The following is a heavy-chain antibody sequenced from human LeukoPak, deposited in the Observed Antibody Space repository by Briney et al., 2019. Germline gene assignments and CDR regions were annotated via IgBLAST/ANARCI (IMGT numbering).Heavy chain of an antibody. CDR2: ISGSGGTT. CDR3: TKAAGITYYYYNMDV. D-gene: IGHD6-13*01. J-gene: IGHJ6*02. CDR1: GFTLSVYA. Sequence: GGSLRLSCAASGFTLSVYAMSWVRHAPRKGLEWVSGISGSGGTTYHADSVKGRFTSSRDTSKNTLYLQMNTLRAEDTAVYYCTKAAGITYYYYNMDVWGQGTTVTVS. V-gene: IGHV3-23*01.